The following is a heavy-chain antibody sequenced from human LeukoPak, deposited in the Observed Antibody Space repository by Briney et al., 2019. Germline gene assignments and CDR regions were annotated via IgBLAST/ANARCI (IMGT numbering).Heavy chain of an antibody. Sequence: GESLKISCQGSGSSFSSSWIAWVRQLPGKGLESMGIIYPGDSDTRYSPSFQGQVTISADKSISTAYLQWSSLKASDTAIYYCARRHNSGWYSDYWGQGTLVTVSS. J-gene: IGHJ4*02. CDR3: ARRHNSGWYSDY. CDR2: IYPGDSDT. D-gene: IGHD6-19*01. CDR1: GSSFSSSW. V-gene: IGHV5-51*01.